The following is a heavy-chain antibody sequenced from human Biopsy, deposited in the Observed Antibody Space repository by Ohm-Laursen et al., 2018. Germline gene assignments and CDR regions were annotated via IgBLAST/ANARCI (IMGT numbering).Heavy chain of an antibody. CDR2: FAPENGKT. CDR1: GYILNELS. V-gene: IGHV1-24*01. Sequence: AASVKVSCKVSGYILNELSMHWVRQVPGKGLEWMGGFAPENGKTVYAQNFQARVSLTEDASTDTAYMELRSLRSEDTAVYYCAADINVWNVNYWGQGTQVTVSS. D-gene: IGHD1-1*01. J-gene: IGHJ4*02. CDR3: AADINVWNVNY.